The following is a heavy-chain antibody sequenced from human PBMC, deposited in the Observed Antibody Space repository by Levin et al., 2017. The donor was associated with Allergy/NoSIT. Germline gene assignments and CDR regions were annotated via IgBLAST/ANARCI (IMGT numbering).Heavy chain of an antibody. V-gene: IGHV3-21*01. J-gene: IGHJ4*02. D-gene: IGHD5-12*01. Sequence: PGGSLRLSCAASGFTFSSYSINWVRQAPGKGLEWVSSISGSSSHIYYADSVKGRFTISRDNAKNSLFLQLNSLRAEDTAVYYCARGPPTIIVPTIHGPHDYWGRGTLVTVSS. CDR1: GFTFSSYS. CDR2: ISGSSSHI. CDR3: ARGPPTIIVPTIHGPHDY.